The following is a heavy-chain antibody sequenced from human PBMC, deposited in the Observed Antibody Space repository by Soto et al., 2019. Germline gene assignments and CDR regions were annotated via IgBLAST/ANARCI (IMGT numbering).Heavy chain of an antibody. Sequence: QVQLVQSGAEVKKPGASVKVSCKASGYTFTSYDINWVRQATGQGLEWMGWMNPNSGNTGYAQKFQGSVTMTRTTSISTAYMELSSLRSAATAVYSCARTRSGDNVDYWGQGTLVTVSS. CDR2: MNPNSGNT. J-gene: IGHJ4*02. V-gene: IGHV1-8*01. CDR3: ARTRSGDNVDY. D-gene: IGHD4-17*01. CDR1: GYTFTSYD.